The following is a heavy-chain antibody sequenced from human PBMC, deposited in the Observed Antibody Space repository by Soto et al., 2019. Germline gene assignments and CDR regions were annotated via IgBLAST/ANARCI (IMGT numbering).Heavy chain of an antibody. D-gene: IGHD4-17*01. V-gene: IGHV4-31*03. J-gene: IGHJ4*02. CDR3: ARVKVTTESFDS. CDR2: GSHTGGR. CDR1: GASINTGGFY. Sequence: TSETLSLTCSVSGASINTGGFYWSWVRQYPGKGLDWIGYGSHTGGRYLNPSLRSRITISLDTPNNQFSLRLTSVTAADTAVYYCARVKVTTESFDSWGQGSLVTVSS.